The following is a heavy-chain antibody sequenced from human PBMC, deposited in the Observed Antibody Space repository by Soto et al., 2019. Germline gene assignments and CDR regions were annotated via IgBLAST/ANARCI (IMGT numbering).Heavy chain of an antibody. CDR2: VYSSGYT. Sequence: ETLSLTCTVSGASISGHYWNWIRQPPGKGLEWIGYVYSSGYTDYNPSLKTRVTMSADTSKNQFSLKLSSANAADTAVYYCARGSSNDRSFGFGYWGQGTLVTVSS. D-gene: IGHD3-22*01. CDR1: GASISGHY. CDR3: ARGSSNDRSFGFGY. J-gene: IGHJ4*02. V-gene: IGHV4-59*11.